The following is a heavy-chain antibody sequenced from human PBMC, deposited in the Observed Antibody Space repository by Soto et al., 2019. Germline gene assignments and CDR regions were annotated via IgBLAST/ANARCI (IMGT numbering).Heavy chain of an antibody. CDR3: ARDSGHDYGYYYGMDV. J-gene: IGHJ6*02. D-gene: IGHD4-17*01. CDR1: GGSISSYY. Sequence: PSETLSLTCTVSGGSISSYYWSWIRQPPGKGLEWIGYIYYSGSTNYNPSLKSRVTISVDTSKNQFSLKLGSVTAADTAVYYCARDSGHDYGYYYGMDVWGQGTTVTVSS. V-gene: IGHV4-59*01. CDR2: IYYSGST.